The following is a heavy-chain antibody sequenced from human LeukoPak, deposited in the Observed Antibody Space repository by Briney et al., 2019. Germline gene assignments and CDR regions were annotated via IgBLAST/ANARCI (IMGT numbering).Heavy chain of an antibody. CDR2: INHSGST. D-gene: IGHD2-2*01. V-gene: IGHV4-34*01. J-gene: IGHJ3*02. CDR3: ARGQYQPLLGAFDI. CDR1: GGSFSGYY. Sequence: SETLSLTCAVYGGSFSGYYWSWIRQPPGKGLEWIGEINHSGSTDYNPSLKSRVTISVDTSKNQFSLKLSSVTAADTAVYYCARGQYQPLLGAFDIWGQGTMVTVSS.